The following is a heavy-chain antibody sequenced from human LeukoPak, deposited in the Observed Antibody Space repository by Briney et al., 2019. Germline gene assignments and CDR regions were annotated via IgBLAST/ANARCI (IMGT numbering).Heavy chain of an antibody. CDR3: ARGPLTTVLTPLRY. CDR2: MNPNSGNT. J-gene: IGHJ4*02. Sequence: GASVKVSCEASGYTFTSYDINWVRQATGQGLEWMGWMNPNSGNTAYAQKFQGRVTMTRDTSITTAYMELSSLRSEDTAVYFCARGPLTTVLTPLRYWGQGTLVTVSS. CDR1: GYTFTSYD. V-gene: IGHV1-8*01. D-gene: IGHD4-23*01.